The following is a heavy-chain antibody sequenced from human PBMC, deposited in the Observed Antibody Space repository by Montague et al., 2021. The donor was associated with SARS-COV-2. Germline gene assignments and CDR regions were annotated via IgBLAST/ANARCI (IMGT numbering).Heavy chain of an antibody. D-gene: IGHD3-10*01. Sequence: SRRLSCAASGFPFSIYAMHWVRQAPGKGLEWVAVISYDGSNKYYADSVKGRFTISRDNSKNTLYLQMNSLRAEDTAVYYCARDRWFGGFDYWGQGTLVTVSS. V-gene: IGHV3-30-3*01. J-gene: IGHJ4*02. CDR3: ARDRWFGGFDY. CDR1: GFPFSIYA. CDR2: ISYDGSNK.